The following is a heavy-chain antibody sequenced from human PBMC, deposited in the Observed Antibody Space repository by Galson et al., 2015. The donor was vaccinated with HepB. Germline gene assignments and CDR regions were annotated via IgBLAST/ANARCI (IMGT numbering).Heavy chain of an antibody. Sequence: ETLSLTCAVYGGSFSGYYWSWIRQPPGKGLEWIGGINHSGSTNYNPSLKSRVTISVDTSKNQFSLKLSSVTAADTAVYHCARGGIQLWLRPTPTFDYWGQGTLVTVSS. CDR2: INHSGST. D-gene: IGHD5-18*01. V-gene: IGHV4-34*01. J-gene: IGHJ4*02. CDR3: ARGGIQLWLRPTPTFDY. CDR1: GGSFSGYY.